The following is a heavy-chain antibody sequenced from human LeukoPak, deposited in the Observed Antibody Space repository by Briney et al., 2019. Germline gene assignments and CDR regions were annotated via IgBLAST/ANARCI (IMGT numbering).Heavy chain of an antibody. J-gene: IGHJ4*02. CDR2: IYYSGST. Sequence: SETLSLTCTVSGGSISSSSYYWGWIRQPPGKGLEWIGSIYYSGSTYYNPSLKSRITISVDTSKNQFSLKLSSVTAADTAVYYCASPSTLFTVVTGFDYWGQGTLVAVSS. V-gene: IGHV4-39*01. D-gene: IGHD4-23*01. CDR1: GGSISSSSYY. CDR3: ASPSTLFTVVTGFDY.